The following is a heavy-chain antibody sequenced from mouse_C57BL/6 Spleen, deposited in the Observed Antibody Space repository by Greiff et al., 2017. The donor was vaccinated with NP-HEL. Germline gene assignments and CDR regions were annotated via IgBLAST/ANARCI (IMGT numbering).Heavy chain of an antibody. CDR2: IHPNSGST. D-gene: IGHD3-1*01. CDR3: ARAGLDPYYAMDY. J-gene: IGHJ4*01. Sequence: VQLQQPGAELVKPGASVKLSCKASGYTFTSYWMHWVKQRPGQGLEWIGMIHPNSGSTNYNEKFKSKATLTVDKSSSTAYMQLSSLTSEDSAVYCCARAGLDPYYAMDYWGQGTSVTVSS. V-gene: IGHV1-64*01. CDR1: GYTFTSYW.